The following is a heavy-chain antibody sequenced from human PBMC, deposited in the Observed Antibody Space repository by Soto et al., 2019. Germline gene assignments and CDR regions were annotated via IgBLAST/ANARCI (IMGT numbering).Heavy chain of an antibody. D-gene: IGHD5-18*01. CDR2: ISAYNGNT. V-gene: IGHV1-18*01. CDR3: AKDWPHVDTAMVGETIFDY. CDR1: GYTFTSYG. Sequence: GASVKVSCKASGYTFTSYGISWVRQAPGQGLEWMGWISAYNGNTNYAQKLQGRVTMTTDTSTSTAYMELRSLRSDDTAVYYCAKDWPHVDTAMVGETIFDYWGQGTLVTVSS. J-gene: IGHJ4*02.